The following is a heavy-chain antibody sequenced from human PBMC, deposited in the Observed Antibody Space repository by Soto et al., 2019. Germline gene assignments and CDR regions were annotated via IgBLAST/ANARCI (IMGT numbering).Heavy chain of an antibody. V-gene: IGHV3-53*04. CDR3: AREEAARGDAFDI. CDR2: IYSGGST. Sequence: GGSLRLSCAASGFTVSSNYMSWVRQAPGKGLEWVSVIYSGGSTYYADSVKGGFTISRHNSKNTLYLQMNSMRAEDTAVYYCAREEAARGDAFDIWGQGTMVTVSS. CDR1: GFTVSSNY. D-gene: IGHD6-6*01. J-gene: IGHJ3*02.